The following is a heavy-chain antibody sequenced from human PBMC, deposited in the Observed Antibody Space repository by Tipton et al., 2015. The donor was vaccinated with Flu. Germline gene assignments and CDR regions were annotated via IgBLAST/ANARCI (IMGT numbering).Heavy chain of an antibody. Sequence: SLRLSCATSGFTFSHYWMNWVRQAPGKGPEWVANINQGGSEKHYVESVKGRFTISRDNAKNSLYLQMNSLRAEDTAVYYCTAGYGASDFDFWGQGALVTVST. J-gene: IGHJ4*02. CDR2: INQGGSEK. D-gene: IGHD5-12*01. CDR3: TAGYGASDFDF. CDR1: GFTFSHYW. V-gene: IGHV3-7*01.